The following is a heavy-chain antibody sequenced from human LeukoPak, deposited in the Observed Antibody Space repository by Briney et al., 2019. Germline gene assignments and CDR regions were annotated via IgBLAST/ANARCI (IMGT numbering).Heavy chain of an antibody. Sequence: GRSLRLSCAASGFTFSSYGMHWVRQAPGKGLEWVAVIWYDGSKKYYADSVKGRFTISRDNSKNTLYLQMNSLRAEDTAVYYCAREGGDAFDIWGQGTTVTVSS. CDR1: GFTFSSYG. D-gene: IGHD3-16*01. V-gene: IGHV3-33*01. J-gene: IGHJ3*02. CDR3: AREGGDAFDI. CDR2: IWYDGSKK.